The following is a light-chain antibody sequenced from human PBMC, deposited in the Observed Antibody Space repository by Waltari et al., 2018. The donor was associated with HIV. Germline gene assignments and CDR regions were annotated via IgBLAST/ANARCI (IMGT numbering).Light chain of an antibody. Sequence: QSALTQPASVSGSPGQSISISCTGPTSAISSYTSVSWYRHRPGEAPKLLIYGASHRPSGVSHRFSSSTFGNTASPTISGLQTDDEGDYYCSSYTTSDSVVFGGGTRLTVL. CDR1: TSAISSYTS. CDR2: GAS. CDR3: SSYTTSDSVV. J-gene: IGLJ3*02. V-gene: IGLV2-14*01.